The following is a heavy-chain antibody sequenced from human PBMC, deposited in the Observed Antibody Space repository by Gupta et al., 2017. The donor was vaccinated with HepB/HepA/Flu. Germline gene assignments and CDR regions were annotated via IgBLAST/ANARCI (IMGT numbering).Heavy chain of an antibody. CDR1: GFTFSSYG. CDR2: IWYDGSNK. V-gene: IGHV3-33*01. Sequence: QVQLVESGGGVVQPGRSLRLSCAASGFTFSSYGMHWVRQAPGKGLEGVAVIWYDGSNKYYADSVKGRFTISRDNSKNTLYLQMNSLRAEDTAVYYCARDSSSWYPQSVVFRYYMDVWGKGTTVTVSS. CDR3: ARDSSSWYPQSVVFRYYMDV. J-gene: IGHJ6*03. D-gene: IGHD6-13*01.